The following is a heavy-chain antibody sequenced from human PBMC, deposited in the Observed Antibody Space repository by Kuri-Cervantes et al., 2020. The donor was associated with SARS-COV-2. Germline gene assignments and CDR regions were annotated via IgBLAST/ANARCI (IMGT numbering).Heavy chain of an antibody. D-gene: IGHD3-16*01. Sequence: SGPTLVKPTQTLTLTCTVSGFSLSNARMGVSWIRQPPGKALEWLAHIFSNDEKSYSTSLKSRLTISKDTSKSQVVLTMTNMDPVDTATYYCAHSGGPGFGGYFDLWGRGTLVTVSS. CDR3: AHSGGPGFGGYFDL. V-gene: IGHV2-26*01. CDR1: GFSLSNARMG. CDR2: IFSNDEK. J-gene: IGHJ2*01.